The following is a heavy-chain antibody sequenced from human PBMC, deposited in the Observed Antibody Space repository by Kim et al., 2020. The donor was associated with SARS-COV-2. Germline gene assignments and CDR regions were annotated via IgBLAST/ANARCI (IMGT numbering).Heavy chain of an antibody. J-gene: IGHJ4*02. CDR3: ARDGGAFGFYYFDY. D-gene: IGHD3-16*01. V-gene: IGHV4-59*01. Sequence: TPPLKSRVTISVDTSKNQFSLKLSSVTAADTAVYYCARDGGAFGFYYFDYWGQGTLVTVSS.